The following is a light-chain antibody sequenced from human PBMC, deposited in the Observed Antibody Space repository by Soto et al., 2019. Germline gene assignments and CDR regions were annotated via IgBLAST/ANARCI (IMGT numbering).Light chain of an antibody. V-gene: IGKV1-5*03. CDR2: KAS. J-gene: IGKJ1*01. CDR1: QTISSW. CDR3: QHYNSYSEA. Sequence: DIQMTQSPSTLSGSVGDRVTITCRASQTISSWLAWYQQKPGKAPKLLIYKASNLKSGVPSRFSGSGSGTEFTLTISRLQPDDFATYYCQHYNSYSEAFGQGTKVDIK.